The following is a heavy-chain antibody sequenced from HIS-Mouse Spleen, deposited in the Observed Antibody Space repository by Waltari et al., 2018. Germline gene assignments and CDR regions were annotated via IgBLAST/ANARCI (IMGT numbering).Heavy chain of an antibody. Sequence: QVQLQQWGAGLLKPSETLSLTCAVYGGSFSGYYWSWIRYPPGKGLEWIGEINHSGSTNYNPSLKSRVTISVDTSKNQFSLKLSSVTAADTAVYYCARGRSPATVTIGYYFDYWGQGTLVTVSS. J-gene: IGHJ4*02. V-gene: IGHV4-34*01. D-gene: IGHD4-17*01. CDR1: GGSFSGYY. CDR3: ARGRSPATVTIGYYFDY. CDR2: INHSGST.